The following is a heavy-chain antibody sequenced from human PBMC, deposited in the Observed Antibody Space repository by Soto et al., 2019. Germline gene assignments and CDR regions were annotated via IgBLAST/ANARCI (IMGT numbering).Heavy chain of an antibody. CDR2: IRSKANSYAT. D-gene: IGHD3-22*01. V-gene: IGHV3-73*01. J-gene: IGHJ5*02. CDR3: TRRQSDDSSGYYSA. Sequence: PGGSLRLSCAASGFTFSGSAMHWVRQASGKGLEWVGRIRSKANSYATAYAASVKGRFTISRDDSKNTAYLQMNSLRTEDTAVYYCTRRQSDDSSGYYSAWGQGTLVTV. CDR1: GFTFSGSA.